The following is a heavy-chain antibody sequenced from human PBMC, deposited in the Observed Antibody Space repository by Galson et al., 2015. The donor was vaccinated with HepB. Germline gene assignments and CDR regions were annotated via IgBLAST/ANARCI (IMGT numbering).Heavy chain of an antibody. Sequence: TLSLTCTVSGGSISSSSYYWGWIRQPPGKGLEWIGSIYYSGSTYYNPSLKSRVTISVDTSKNQFSLKLSSVTAADTAVYYCARQDDYGANDAFDIWGQGTMVTVSS. V-gene: IGHV4-39*01. D-gene: IGHD4-17*01. J-gene: IGHJ3*02. CDR2: IYYSGST. CDR3: ARQDDYGANDAFDI. CDR1: GGSISSSSYY.